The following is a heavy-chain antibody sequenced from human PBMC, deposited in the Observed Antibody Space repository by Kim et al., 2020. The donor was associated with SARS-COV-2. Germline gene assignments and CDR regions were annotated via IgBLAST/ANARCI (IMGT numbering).Heavy chain of an antibody. D-gene: IGHD3-10*01. J-gene: IGHJ3*02. Sequence: LKSRVTISVDTSKNQFSLKLSSVTAADTAVYYCARGGHLWFGEYDDAFDIWGQGTMVTVSS. CDR3: ARGGHLWFGEYDDAFDI. V-gene: IGHV4-31*02.